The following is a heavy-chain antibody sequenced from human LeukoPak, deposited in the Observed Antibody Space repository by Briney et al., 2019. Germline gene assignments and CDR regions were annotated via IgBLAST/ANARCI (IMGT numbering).Heavy chain of an antibody. CDR2: INHSGST. Sequence: PSETLSLTCAVYGGSFSGYYWSWIRQPPGKGLEWIGEINHSGSTNYTPSLKSRVTISVDTSKNQFSLKLSSVTAADTAVYYCARPVSRSSGWYYNYWGQGTLVTVSS. D-gene: IGHD6-19*01. J-gene: IGHJ4*02. CDR3: ARPVSRSSGWYYNY. CDR1: GGSFSGYY. V-gene: IGHV4-34*01.